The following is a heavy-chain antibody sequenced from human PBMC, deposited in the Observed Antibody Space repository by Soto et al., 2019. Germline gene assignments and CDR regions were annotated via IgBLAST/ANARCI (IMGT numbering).Heavy chain of an antibody. CDR1: GFTFNDYT. V-gene: IGHV3-21*01. Sequence: SGGSLRLSCADSGFTFNDYTMSWVRQAAGKGLEWVSSISSTGTFIYYTDSLKGRFTISRDNAKKSLYLQMNSLRAEDTAVYYYARVANTAMFNWFDPWGQGTLVTVSS. J-gene: IGHJ5*02. CDR3: ARVANTAMFNWFDP. D-gene: IGHD5-18*01. CDR2: ISSTGTFI.